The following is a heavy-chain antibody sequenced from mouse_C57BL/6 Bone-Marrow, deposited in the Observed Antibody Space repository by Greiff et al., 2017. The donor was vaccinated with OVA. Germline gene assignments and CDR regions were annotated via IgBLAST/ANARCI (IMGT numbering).Heavy chain of an antibody. Sequence: EVQLQESEGGLVQPGSSMKLSCTASGFPFSDYYMAWVRQVPEKGLEWVANINYDGSSTYYLDSLKSRFIISRDNAKNILYLQMSSLKSEDTATYYCAREGYYGRFDYWGQGTTLTVSS. CDR1: GFPFSDYY. V-gene: IGHV5-16*01. CDR3: AREGYYGRFDY. CDR2: INYDGSST. J-gene: IGHJ2*01. D-gene: IGHD1-1*01.